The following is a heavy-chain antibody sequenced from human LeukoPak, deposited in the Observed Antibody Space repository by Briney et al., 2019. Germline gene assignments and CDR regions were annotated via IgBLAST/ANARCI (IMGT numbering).Heavy chain of an antibody. CDR1: GGSFSGYY. Sequence: SETLSLTCAVYGGSFSGYYWSWIRQPPGKGLEWIGEINHSGSTNYNPSLKSRVTISVDTSKNQFSLKLSSVTAADTAVYYCARDYYDSSGYWDWGQGTLVTVSS. CDR3: ARDYYDSSGYWD. CDR2: INHSGST. J-gene: IGHJ4*02. D-gene: IGHD3-22*01. V-gene: IGHV4-34*01.